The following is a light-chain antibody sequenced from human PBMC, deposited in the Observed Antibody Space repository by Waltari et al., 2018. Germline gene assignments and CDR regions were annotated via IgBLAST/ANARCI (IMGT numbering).Light chain of an antibody. CDR1: SSDVGGHNF. Sequence: QSALTQPRSVSGSPGQSLTISCTGTSSDVGGHNFVSWYQQYSGKVPKLIIYDGIKRPAGVPVRFSGSKSGNTASLTISGLQAEDEADYFCCSYAGTYDVVFGGGTKLTVL. J-gene: IGLJ2*01. CDR3: CSYAGTYDVV. CDR2: DGI. V-gene: IGLV2-11*01.